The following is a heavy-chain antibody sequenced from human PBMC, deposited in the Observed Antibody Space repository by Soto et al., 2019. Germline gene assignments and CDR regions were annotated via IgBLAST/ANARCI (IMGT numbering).Heavy chain of an antibody. CDR3: ARIGCGGDCYRYYYYGMDV. D-gene: IGHD2-21*02. CDR2: ISSSSSYI. Sequence: EVQLVESGGGLVKPGGSLRLSCAASGFTFSSYSMNWVRQAPGKGLEWVSSISSSSSYIYYADSVKGRFTISRDNSKNSMYLQMNSLRAEDTAVYYCARIGCGGDCYRYYYYGMDVWVQGTTVTVSS. V-gene: IGHV3-21*01. J-gene: IGHJ6*02. CDR1: GFTFSSYS.